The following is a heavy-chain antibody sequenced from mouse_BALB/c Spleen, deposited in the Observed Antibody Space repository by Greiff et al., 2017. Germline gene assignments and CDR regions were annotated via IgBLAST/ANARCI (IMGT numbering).Heavy chain of an antibody. V-gene: IGHV1S81*02. J-gene: IGHJ2*01. CDR3: TTIYYGYGNFDY. Sequence: VQLQQPGAELVKPGASVKLSCKASGYTFTSYYMYWVKQRPGQGLEWIGGINPSNGGTNFNEKFKSKATLTVDKSSSTAYMQLSSLTSEDSAVYYCTTIYYGYGNFDYWGQGTTLTVSS. D-gene: IGHD2-2*01. CDR2: INPSNGGT. CDR1: GYTFTSYY.